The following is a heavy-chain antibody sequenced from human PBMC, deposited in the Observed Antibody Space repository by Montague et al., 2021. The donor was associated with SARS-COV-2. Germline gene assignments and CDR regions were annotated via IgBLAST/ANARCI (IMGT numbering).Heavy chain of an antibody. J-gene: IGHJ4*02. CDR1: GGSFSGYY. V-gene: IGHV4-34*01. CDR3: ARGGGYSYGALDY. Sequence: ETLSLTCVVYGGSFSGYYWSWIRQPPGKGLEWIGEINHSGSTSYNPSLKSRVTISVDTSKKQFSLRLNSVTAADTAVYYCARGGGYSYGALDYWGQGTLVTVSS. CDR2: INHSGST. D-gene: IGHD5-18*01.